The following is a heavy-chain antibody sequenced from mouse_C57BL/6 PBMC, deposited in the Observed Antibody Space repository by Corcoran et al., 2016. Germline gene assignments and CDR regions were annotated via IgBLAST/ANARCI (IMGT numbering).Heavy chain of an antibody. CDR1: GYSITSGYY. J-gene: IGHJ4*01. CDR3: AREGYYDYDDYYAMDY. CDR2: ISYDGSN. Sequence: DVQLQESGPGLVKPSQSLSLTCSVTGYSITSGYYWNWIRQFPGNKLEWMGYISYDGSNNYNPSLKNRITITRDTSKNKFFLKLNSVTTEDTATYYCAREGYYDYDDYYAMDYWGQGTSVTVSS. D-gene: IGHD2-4*01. V-gene: IGHV3-6*01.